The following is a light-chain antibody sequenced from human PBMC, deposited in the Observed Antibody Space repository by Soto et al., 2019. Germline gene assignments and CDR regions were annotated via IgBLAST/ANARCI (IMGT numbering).Light chain of an antibody. CDR2: GNS. Sequence: QAVVTQPPSVSGAPGQRVTISCTGTSSNIGANYDVHWYQQVPGTAPRLLIYGNSNRPSGIPDRFSGSKSGTSASLAITGLQAEDEADYYCQSYDNTLSNSDVVLGGGTKLTVL. J-gene: IGLJ2*01. CDR1: SSNIGANYD. V-gene: IGLV1-40*01. CDR3: QSYDNTLSNSDVV.